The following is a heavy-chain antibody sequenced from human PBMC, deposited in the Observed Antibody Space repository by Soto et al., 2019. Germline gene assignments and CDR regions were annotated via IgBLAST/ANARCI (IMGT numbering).Heavy chain of an antibody. J-gene: IGHJ4*02. D-gene: IGHD2-2*01. CDR3: ARRVPAAMSHNKLELRFDFDY. CDR2: INSDGSST. Sequence: EVQLVESGGGLVQPGGSLRLSCAASGFTFSSYWMHWVRQAPGKGLVWVARINSDGSSTSYADSVKGRFTISRDNAKNTLYLQMNSLRAEDTAVYYCARRVPAAMSHNKLELRFDFDYWGQGTLVTVSS. V-gene: IGHV3-74*01. CDR1: GFTFSSYW.